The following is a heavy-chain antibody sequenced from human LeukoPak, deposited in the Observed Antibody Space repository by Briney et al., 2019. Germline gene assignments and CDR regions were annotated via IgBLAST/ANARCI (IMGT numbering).Heavy chain of an antibody. CDR1: GFTFSSYE. CDR2: IGHSGRTI. V-gene: IGHV3-48*03. CDR3: ASSRLSNRLHY. J-gene: IGHJ4*02. Sequence: PGGSLRLSCMGSGFTFSSYEMNWVRQAPGKGLEWVAYIGHSGRTIYYADSVRGRFTISRDNAKNSLYLQMDSLRAEDTAVYYCASSRLSNRLHYWGQGTLASVSS. D-gene: IGHD2-8*01.